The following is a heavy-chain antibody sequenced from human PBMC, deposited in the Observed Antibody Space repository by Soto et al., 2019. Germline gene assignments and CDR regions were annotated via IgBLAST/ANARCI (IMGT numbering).Heavy chain of an antibody. J-gene: IGHJ4*02. D-gene: IGHD6-13*01. CDR3: ARGGASSTWLDY. CDR2: IHDSGST. Sequence: QVQLQESGPGLVKPSETLSLTCTVSGGSISSHHWSWIRQPPGKGPKCIGSIHDSGSTTYNPSRKSRLNISVDTSKNQFSLSMTSVTAADTAVYYCARGGASSTWLDYWGQGILVTVSS. V-gene: IGHV4-59*11. CDR1: GGSISSHH.